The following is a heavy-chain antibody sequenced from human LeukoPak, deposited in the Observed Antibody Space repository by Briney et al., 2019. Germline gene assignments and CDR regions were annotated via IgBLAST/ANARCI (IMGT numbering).Heavy chain of an antibody. CDR3: ARDSSSGYYRFDY. V-gene: IGHV4-59*01. CDR1: GGSISSYY. Sequence: SETLSLTCTVSGGSISSYYWSWIRQPPGKGLEWIGYIYFSGSTNYNPSLKSRVTISVDTSKNQFSPRLSSVTAADTAVYYCARDSSSGYYRFDYWGQGTLVIVSS. D-gene: IGHD3-22*01. CDR2: IYFSGST. J-gene: IGHJ4*02.